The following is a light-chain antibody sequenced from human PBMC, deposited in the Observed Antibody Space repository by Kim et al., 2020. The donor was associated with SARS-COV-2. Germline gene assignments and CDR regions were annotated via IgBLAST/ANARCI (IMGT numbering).Light chain of an antibody. V-gene: IGLV6-57*03. J-gene: IGLJ2*01. CDR1: SGNIAANH. CDR3: QSYDSSSHVV. Sequence: KTVTISCTRSSGNIAANHVQWYQQRPGSAPNTVIYEHDQRPSWVPDRFSGSIDSSSNSASLSISGLKTEDEADYYCQSYDSSSHVVFGGGTQLTVL. CDR2: EHD.